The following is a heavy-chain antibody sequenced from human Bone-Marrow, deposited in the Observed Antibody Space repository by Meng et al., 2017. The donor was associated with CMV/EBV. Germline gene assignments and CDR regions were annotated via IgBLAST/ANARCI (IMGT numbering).Heavy chain of an antibody. V-gene: IGHV3-7*01. Sequence: GGSLRLSCAASGFTFSSYWMSWVRQAPGKGLEWVANIKQDGSEKYYVDSVKGRFTISRDNAKNSLYLQMNSLRAEDTAVYYCARLNYDFWSGYSDYWGQGTLVTVSS. CDR1: GFTFSSYW. D-gene: IGHD3-3*01. CDR3: ARLNYDFWSGYSDY. CDR2: IKQDGSEK. J-gene: IGHJ4*02.